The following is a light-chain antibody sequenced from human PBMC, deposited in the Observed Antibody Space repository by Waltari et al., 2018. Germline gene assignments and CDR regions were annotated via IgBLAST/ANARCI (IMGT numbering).Light chain of an antibody. CDR1: QGISDY. CDR2: GAS. V-gene: IGKV1-27*01. Sequence: DIQMTQSPSSLSASVGDRVTITCRASQGISDYLAWYQQKPGRAPKLLISGASTLQSGVPSRFSGSGFGTAFTLTISSLQPEDVAIYYCQMYTSAPWTFGQGTKV. CDR3: QMYTSAPWT. J-gene: IGKJ1*01.